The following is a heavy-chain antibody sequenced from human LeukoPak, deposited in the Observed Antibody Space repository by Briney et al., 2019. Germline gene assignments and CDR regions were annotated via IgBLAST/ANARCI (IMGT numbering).Heavy chain of an antibody. CDR3: ARDEEMVAYYYDSSGYWTFDY. J-gene: IGHJ4*02. V-gene: IGHV1-46*01. CDR2: INPSGGST. Sequence: GASVKVSCKASGYTFTDFGVSWVRQAPGQGLEWMGIINPSGGSTSYAQKFQGRVTMTRDTSTSTVYMELSSLRSEDTAVYYCARDEEMVAYYYDSSGYWTFDYWGQGTLVTVSS. CDR1: GYTFTDFG. D-gene: IGHD3-22*01.